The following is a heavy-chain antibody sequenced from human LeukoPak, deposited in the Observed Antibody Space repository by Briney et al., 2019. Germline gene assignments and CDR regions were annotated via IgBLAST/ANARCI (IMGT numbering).Heavy chain of an antibody. CDR2: ISYDGSNK. J-gene: IGHJ3*02. CDR3: AKGGWQWLTMTVQAFDI. V-gene: IGHV3-30-3*01. CDR1: GFTFSSYA. Sequence: PGRSLRLSCAASGFTFSSYAMHWVRQAPGKGLEWVAVISYDGSNKYYADSVKGRFTISRDNSKDTLYLQMNSLRAEDTAVYYCAKGGWQWLTMTVQAFDIWGQGTMVTVSS. D-gene: IGHD6-19*01.